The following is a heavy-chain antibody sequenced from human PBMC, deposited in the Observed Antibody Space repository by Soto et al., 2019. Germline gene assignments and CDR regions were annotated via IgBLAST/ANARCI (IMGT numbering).Heavy chain of an antibody. Sequence: EVQLVEVGGGLVKPGGSLRLSCAASGFTFSSYSMTWVHQAPGKGLECVSSISSGSSSIYYADSVKGRFTISRDNAKNSLYLQMNSLRAEDTAVYYCARALSSLIAVPAYWGQGTLVTVSS. CDR3: ARALSSLIAVPAY. CDR1: GFTFSSYS. J-gene: IGHJ4*02. D-gene: IGHD6-19*01. CDR2: ISSGSSSI. V-gene: IGHV3-21*02.